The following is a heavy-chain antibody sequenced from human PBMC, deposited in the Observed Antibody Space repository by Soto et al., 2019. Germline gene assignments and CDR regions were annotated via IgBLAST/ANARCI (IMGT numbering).Heavy chain of an antibody. J-gene: IGHJ4*02. V-gene: IGHV3-9*01. CDR1: GFTFDDNA. CDR3: AISQDRGGRTTFIY. Sequence: GGSLRLSCAVSGFTFDDNAMHWVRQAPEKGLEWVSGINWKSDIGYADSVKGRFTISRDNAESSLYLQMNSLRAEDTALYYCAISQDRGGRTTFIYWGQGTQVTVSS. CDR2: INWKSDI. D-gene: IGHD3-16*01.